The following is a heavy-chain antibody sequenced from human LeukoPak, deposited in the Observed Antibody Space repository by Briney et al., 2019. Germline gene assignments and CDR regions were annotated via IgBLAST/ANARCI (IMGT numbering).Heavy chain of an antibody. CDR1: GFTFSSYA. J-gene: IGHJ3*02. CDR2: ISYDGSNK. Sequence: PGGSLRLSCAASGFTFSSYAMHWVRQAPGKGLEWVAVISYDGSNKYYADSVKGRFTISRDNSKNTLYLQMNSLRAEDTAVYYCARPTYGSHYYAFDIWGQGTMVTVSS. CDR3: ARPTYGSHYYAFDI. V-gene: IGHV3-30*04. D-gene: IGHD1-26*01.